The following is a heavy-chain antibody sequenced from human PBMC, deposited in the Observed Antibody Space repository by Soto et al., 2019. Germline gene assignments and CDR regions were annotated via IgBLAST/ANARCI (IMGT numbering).Heavy chain of an antibody. J-gene: IGHJ3*02. D-gene: IGHD6-19*01. CDR3: ARAIAVAGTTDAFDI. CDR1: GGSISSSSYY. V-gene: IGHV4-39*01. CDR2: IYYSGST. Sequence: LSLTCTVAGGSISSSSYYWGWIRQPPGKGLEWIGSIYYSGSTYYNPSLKSRVTISVDTSKNQFSLKLSSVTAADTAVYYCARAIAVAGTTDAFDIWGQGTMVTVSS.